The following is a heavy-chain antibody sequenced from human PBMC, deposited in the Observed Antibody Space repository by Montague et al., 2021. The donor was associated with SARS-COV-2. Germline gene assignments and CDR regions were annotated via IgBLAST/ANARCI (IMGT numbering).Heavy chain of an antibody. D-gene: IGHD2-2*02. CDR3: ARLGDGVVPSPILGVVPYYSYYYMDV. CDR1: GGSFSTYS. J-gene: IGHJ6*03. V-gene: IGHV4-34*01. Sequence: SETLSLTCAVHGGSFSTYSWNWIRQPPGKGLERIGEIHHGGSTNYNPSLKSRVTISADTSKNQFSLKLTSVAAADTAVYYCARLGDGVVPSPILGVVPYYSYYYMDVWGKGTTVTVSS. CDR2: IHHGGST.